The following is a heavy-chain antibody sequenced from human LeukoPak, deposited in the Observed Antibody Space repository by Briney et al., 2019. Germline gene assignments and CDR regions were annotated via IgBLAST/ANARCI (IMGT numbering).Heavy chain of an antibody. J-gene: IGHJ4*02. CDR3: TRMTAGHDY. D-gene: IGHD2-21*02. CDR1: GVSFDDYY. V-gene: IGHV4-34*01. Sequence: SETLSLTRAVSGVSFDDYYWSWVRQTPGKGLEWIGEINHSGYTNDSPSLKSRVTLSIDTSRKQFSLNLRSVTVADTGIYYCTRMTAGHDYWGQGTLVTVSS. CDR2: INHSGYT.